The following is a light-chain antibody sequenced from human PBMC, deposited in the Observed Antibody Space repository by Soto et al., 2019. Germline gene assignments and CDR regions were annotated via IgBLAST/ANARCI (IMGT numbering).Light chain of an antibody. CDR1: QDIANF. J-gene: IGKJ4*01. CDR2: AAS. V-gene: IGKV1-27*01. Sequence: DIQMTQSPSSLSAFVGDRVTITCRASQDIANFLAWYQQKPGRVPKLLIYAASTLQSGVPSRFSGSGSGTDFTLTISSLQPEDVATYYCQKCKVAPFTFGGGTKGEIK. CDR3: QKCKVAPFT.